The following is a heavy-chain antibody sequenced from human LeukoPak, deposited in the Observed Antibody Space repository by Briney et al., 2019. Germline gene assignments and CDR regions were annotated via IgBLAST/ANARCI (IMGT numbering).Heavy chain of an antibody. V-gene: IGHV1-46*01. J-gene: IGHJ5*02. CDR2: IRPTDGST. CDR3: TRTINSWFDP. Sequence: ASVKISCTPSGYTFINHYIHWVRQAAGQGLEWMGVIRPTDGSTSYAQNFQGRLSMTSDTSTSTAYLELSSLRSEDTAIYYCTRTINSWFDPWGQGTPVSVSS. CDR1: GYTFINHY. D-gene: IGHD3-9*01.